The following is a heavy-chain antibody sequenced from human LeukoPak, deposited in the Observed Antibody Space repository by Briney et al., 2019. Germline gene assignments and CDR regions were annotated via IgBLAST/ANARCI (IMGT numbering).Heavy chain of an antibody. CDR1: GFNFSNYE. D-gene: IGHD3-9*01. V-gene: IGHV3-7*01. CDR3: AREAYYDILTGYYRTDAFDI. Sequence: GGSLRLSCAASGFNFSNYEMNWVRQAPGKGLEWVANIKQDGSEKYYVDSVKGRFTISRDNAKNSLYLQMNSLRAEDTAVYYCAREAYYDILTGYYRTDAFDIWGQGTMVTVSS. J-gene: IGHJ3*02. CDR2: IKQDGSEK.